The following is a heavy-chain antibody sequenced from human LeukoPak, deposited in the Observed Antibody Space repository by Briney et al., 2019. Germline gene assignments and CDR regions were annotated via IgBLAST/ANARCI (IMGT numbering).Heavy chain of an antibody. CDR3: AREEIAAAGWENYYYYGMDV. Sequence: GGSLRLSCAASGFTFSSYGMHWVRQAPGKGLEWVAVMWYDGSNKYYADSVKGRFTISRDNSKNTLYLQMNSLRAEDTAVYYCAREEIAAAGWENYYYYGMDVWGQGTTVTVSS. J-gene: IGHJ6*02. V-gene: IGHV3-33*01. D-gene: IGHD6-13*01. CDR2: MWYDGSNK. CDR1: GFTFSSYG.